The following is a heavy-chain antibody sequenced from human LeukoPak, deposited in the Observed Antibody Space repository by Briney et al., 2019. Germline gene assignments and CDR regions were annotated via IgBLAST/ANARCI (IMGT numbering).Heavy chain of an antibody. V-gene: IGHV3-74*01. Sequence: GGSLRLSCAASGFTFSSYWMHWVRQAPGKGLVWVSRINGDGSTTFYADSVKGRFTISRDNAKNTVYLQMNSLRVEDTAVYYCARNILFAFDIWGQGTMVTVSS. CDR3: ARNILFAFDI. J-gene: IGHJ3*02. CDR1: GFTFSSYW. CDR2: INGDGSTT.